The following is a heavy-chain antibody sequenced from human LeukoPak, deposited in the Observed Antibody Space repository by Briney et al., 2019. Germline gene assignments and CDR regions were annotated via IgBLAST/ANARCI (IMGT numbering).Heavy chain of an antibody. CDR1: GGTFSSYA. J-gene: IGHJ4*02. CDR2: RSIYNGNT. V-gene: IGHV1-18*01. D-gene: IGHD6-6*01. Sequence: ASVKVSCKASGGTFSSYAIGWVRQAPGQGLEWMGWRSIYNGNTDYKLQGRVTMTTDTSTSTAYMEVRSLRSDDTAVYYCARGGPFPSGSSSREYYLDYWGQGTLVTVSS. CDR3: ARGGPFPSGSSSREYYLDY.